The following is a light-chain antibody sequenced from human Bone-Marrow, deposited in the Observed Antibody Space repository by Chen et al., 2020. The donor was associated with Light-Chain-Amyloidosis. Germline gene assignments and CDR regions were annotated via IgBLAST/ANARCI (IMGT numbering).Light chain of an antibody. Sequence: SYELTHPPSVSVSPGQTARITCSGDDLPTKYAYWYKQKPGQAPVLVIHRNTERPSGISERFSGSSSGTTATLTISGVQAEDEADYRCQSADSSGTYEVIFGGGTKLTVL. V-gene: IGLV3-25*03. J-gene: IGLJ2*01. CDR2: RNT. CDR3: QSADSSGTYEVI. CDR1: DLPTKY.